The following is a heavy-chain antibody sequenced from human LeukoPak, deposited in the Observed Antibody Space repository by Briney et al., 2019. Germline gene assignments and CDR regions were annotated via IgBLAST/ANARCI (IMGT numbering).Heavy chain of an antibody. Sequence: PSETLSLTCTVSGGSISSYYWSWIRQPAGKGLEWIGRIYTSGSTNYNPSLKSRVTMSVDTSKNQFSLKLSSVTAADTAVYYCARDRSPNYYDSSGLLAIGLDAFDIWGQGTMVTVSS. D-gene: IGHD3-22*01. CDR3: ARDRSPNYYDSSGLLAIGLDAFDI. CDR2: IYTSGST. J-gene: IGHJ3*02. CDR1: GGSISSYY. V-gene: IGHV4-4*07.